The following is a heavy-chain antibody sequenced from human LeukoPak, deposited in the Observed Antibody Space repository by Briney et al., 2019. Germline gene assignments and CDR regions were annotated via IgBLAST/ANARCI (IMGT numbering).Heavy chain of an antibody. D-gene: IGHD2-15*01. CDR2: ISSSGSTI. Sequence: QSGGSLRLSCAASGFTFSSYEMNWVRQAPGKGLEWVSYISSSGSTIYYADSVKGRFTISRDNSKNTLYLQMNSLRAEDTAVYYCAKGLLGSEVVAAHDYWGQGTLVTVSS. J-gene: IGHJ4*02. V-gene: IGHV3-48*03. CDR1: GFTFSSYE. CDR3: AKGLLGSEVVAAHDY.